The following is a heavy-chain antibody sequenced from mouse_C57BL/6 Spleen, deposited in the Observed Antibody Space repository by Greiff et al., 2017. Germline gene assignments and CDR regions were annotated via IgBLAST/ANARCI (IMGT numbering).Heavy chain of an antibody. CDR1: GYTFTSYW. Sequence: QVQLQQPGAELVRPGSSVKLSCKASGYTFTSYWMHWVKQRPIQGLEWIGNIYPSDSGTHYNQKFKDKATLTVDKSSSTAYMQLSSLTSEDSAVYYCSRGNCGSSNWYFDVWGTGTTVTVSS. D-gene: IGHD1-1*01. CDR3: SRGNCGSSNWYFDV. CDR2: IYPSDSGT. V-gene: IGHV1-52*01. J-gene: IGHJ1*03.